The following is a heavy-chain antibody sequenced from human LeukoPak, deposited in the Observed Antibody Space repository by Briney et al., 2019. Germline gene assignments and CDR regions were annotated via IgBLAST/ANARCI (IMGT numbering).Heavy chain of an antibody. CDR3: ARVLAMVRGAKNNWFDP. V-gene: IGHV4-61*01. D-gene: IGHD3-10*01. Sequence: PSETLSLTCTVSGGSISTNSYYWSWIRQPPGKGLEWIGYIYYSGSTNYNPSLKSRVTISVDTSKNQFSLKLSSVTAADTAVYYCARVLAMVRGAKNNWFDPWGQGTLVTVSS. CDR1: GGSISTNSYY. J-gene: IGHJ5*02. CDR2: IYYSGST.